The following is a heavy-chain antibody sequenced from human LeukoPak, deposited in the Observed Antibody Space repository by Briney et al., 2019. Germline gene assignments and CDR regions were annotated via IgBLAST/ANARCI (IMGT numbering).Heavy chain of an antibody. V-gene: IGHV3-23*01. J-gene: IGHJ4*02. CDR3: AKQPVPYGDQYYFDY. CDR2: ISGSGGST. Sequence: GGSLRLSCSASGFTLSRYWMHWVRQAPGKGLVWVSAISGSGGSTFYADSGKGRFTTSRDNSKNTLYLQMNSLRAEDTAVYYCAKQPVPYGDQYYFDYWGQGTLVTVSS. D-gene: IGHD4-17*01. CDR1: GFTLSRYW.